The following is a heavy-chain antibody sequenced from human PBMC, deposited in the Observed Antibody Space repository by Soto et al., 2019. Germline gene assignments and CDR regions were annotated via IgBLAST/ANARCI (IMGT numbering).Heavy chain of an antibody. CDR3: ARGRDYYDSSVDY. V-gene: IGHV3-11*06. D-gene: IGHD3-22*01. CDR1: GFTFSDYY. Sequence: PGGSLRLSCAASGFTFSDYYMSWIRQAPGKGLEWVSYISSSSSYTNYADSVKGRFTISRDNAKNSLYLQMNSLRAEDTAVYYCARGRDYYDSSVDYWGQGTLVTVSS. CDR2: ISSSSSYT. J-gene: IGHJ4*02.